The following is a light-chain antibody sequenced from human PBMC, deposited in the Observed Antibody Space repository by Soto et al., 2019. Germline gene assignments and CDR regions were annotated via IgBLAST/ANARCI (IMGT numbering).Light chain of an antibody. Sequence: QSALTQPPSASGSPGQSVTISCTGTSSDVGGYNYVSWYQQHPGKAPKLMISEVSKRPSGVPDRFSGSKSGNTASLTVSGLXAXXXADYYCSSFAGNNNLVFGGGTKV. CDR2: EVS. V-gene: IGLV2-8*01. CDR3: SSFAGNNNLV. CDR1: SSDVGGYNY. J-gene: IGLJ2*01.